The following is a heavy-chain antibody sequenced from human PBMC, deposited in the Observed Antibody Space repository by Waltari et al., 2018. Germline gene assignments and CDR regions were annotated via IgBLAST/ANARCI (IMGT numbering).Heavy chain of an antibody. CDR2: IYTRVST. J-gene: IGHJ5*02. D-gene: IGHD3-22*01. V-gene: IGHV4-61*02. CDR3: ARGSSGYANWFDP. CDR1: GGSVSSGSYY. Sequence: QESGPGLVKPSQTLSLTCTVSGGSVSSGSYYWSWIRQPAGKGLEWIGHIYTRVSTNYNPSLKRRVTISADTSKNQFSLNLSAVTAADTAVYYCARGSSGYANWFDPWGQGTLVTVSS.